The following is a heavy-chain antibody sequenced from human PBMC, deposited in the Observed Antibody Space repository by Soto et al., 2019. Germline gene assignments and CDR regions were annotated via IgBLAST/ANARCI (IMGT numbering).Heavy chain of an antibody. Sequence: SETLSLTCAVSGDSITSIYHWAWIRQPPGRGLEWIASIYHSGTTYYNPSLKSRVTIPVDTSKNQFSLKLSSVTAADTAVYYCARAAYGSSTLFDYWGRGALVTVSS. CDR1: GDSITSIYH. CDR3: ARAAYGSSTLFDY. V-gene: IGHV4-38-2*01. J-gene: IGHJ4*02. CDR2: IYHSGTT. D-gene: IGHD6-13*01.